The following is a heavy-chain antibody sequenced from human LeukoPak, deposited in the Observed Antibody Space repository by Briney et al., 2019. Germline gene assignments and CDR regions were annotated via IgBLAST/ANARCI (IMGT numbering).Heavy chain of an antibody. V-gene: IGHV3-30-3*01. Sequence: GRSLRLSCAASGFTFSNFAMHWVRQAPGKGLEWVVVISYDGSNKYYADSVKGRFTISRDNSKNTLYLQMNSLRAEDTAVYYCAKGDGRYSYGYYFDYWGQGTLVTVSS. CDR3: AKGDGRYSYGYYFDY. CDR2: ISYDGSNK. J-gene: IGHJ4*02. D-gene: IGHD5-18*01. CDR1: GFTFSNFA.